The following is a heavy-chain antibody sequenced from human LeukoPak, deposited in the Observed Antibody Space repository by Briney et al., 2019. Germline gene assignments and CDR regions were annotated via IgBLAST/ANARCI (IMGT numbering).Heavy chain of an antibody. Sequence: SETLSLTCIVSGGSINNYYWSWIRQPPGKGLEWIGYIYDSGSTNYNLSLKSRVTISVDTSKNQFSLKLSSVTAADTAVYYCARDRGGYTYSHDYWGQGTLVTVSS. J-gene: IGHJ4*02. CDR3: ARDRGGYTYSHDY. D-gene: IGHD5-18*01. CDR1: GGSINNYY. V-gene: IGHV4-59*12. CDR2: IYDSGST.